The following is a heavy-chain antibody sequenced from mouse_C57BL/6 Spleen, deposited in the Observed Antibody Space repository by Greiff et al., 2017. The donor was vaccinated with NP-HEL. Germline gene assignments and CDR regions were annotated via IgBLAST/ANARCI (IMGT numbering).Heavy chain of an antibody. J-gene: IGHJ2*01. Sequence: VKLQESGAELARPGASVKLSCKASGYTFTSYGISWVKQRTGQGLEGIGEIYPRSGNTYYNEKFKGKATLTADKSSSTAYMELRGLTSEDSAVYFCARERGTGDYWGQGTTLTVSS. V-gene: IGHV1-81*01. CDR2: IYPRSGNT. D-gene: IGHD3-3*01. CDR1: GYTFTSYG. CDR3: ARERGTGDY.